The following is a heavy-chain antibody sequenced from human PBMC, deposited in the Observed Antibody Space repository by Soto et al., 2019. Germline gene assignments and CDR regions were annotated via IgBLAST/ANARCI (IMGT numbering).Heavy chain of an antibody. D-gene: IGHD3-10*01. Sequence: QAHLAQSGAEVKKPGSSVTVSCKASGGTFNSYGISWVRQAPGQGLDWMGVIIPLYGTVNYAQKFQGRVSITADKSTSTAYMALKSLRSDDTAVYYCARVRVIRGVIPSHFGLWGQGTQVTVSS. CDR3: ARVRVIRGVIPSHFGL. J-gene: IGHJ4*02. CDR1: GGTFNSYG. V-gene: IGHV1-69*06. CDR2: IIPLYGTV.